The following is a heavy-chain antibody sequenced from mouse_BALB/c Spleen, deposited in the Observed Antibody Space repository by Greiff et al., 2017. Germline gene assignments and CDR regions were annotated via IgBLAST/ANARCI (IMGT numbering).Heavy chain of an antibody. CDR3: ARKGIPGLAY. J-gene: IGHJ3*01. CDR2: INSNGGST. V-gene: IGHV5-6-2*01. Sequence: DVQLVESGGGLVKLGGSLKLSCAASGFTFSSYYMSWVRQTPEKRLELVAAINSNGGSTYYPDTVKGRFTISRDNAKNTLYLQMSSLKSEDTALYYCARKGIPGLAYWGQGTLVTVSA. D-gene: IGHD5-1-1*01. CDR1: GFTFSSYY.